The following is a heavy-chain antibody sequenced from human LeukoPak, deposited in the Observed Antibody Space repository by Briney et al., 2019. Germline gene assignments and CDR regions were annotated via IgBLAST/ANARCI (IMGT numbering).Heavy chain of an antibody. J-gene: IGHJ4*02. Sequence: SETLSLTCAVSGGSISSGGYSWSWIRQPPGKGLECIGYISHSGSTYHNPSLKSRVTISVDRSKNQFTLKLNSATAADTAVYYCARIASDYYGDYIDYWGQGTLVTVSS. CDR2: ISHSGST. V-gene: IGHV4-30-2*01. CDR3: ARIASDYYGDYIDY. CDR1: GGSISSGGYS. D-gene: IGHD4-17*01.